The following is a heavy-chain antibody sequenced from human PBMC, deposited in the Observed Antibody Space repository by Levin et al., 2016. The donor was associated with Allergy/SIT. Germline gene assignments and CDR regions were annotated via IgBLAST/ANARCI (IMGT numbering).Heavy chain of an antibody. CDR1: GFTFRNYV. J-gene: IGHJ5*02. CDR2: ITGSGDGT. Sequence: GESLKISCAASGFTFRNYVLAWVRQAPGKGLQWVSSITGSGDGTFYADSVKGRFTISRDNSRNTLYLQMNSLGAEDTAVYYCAKGKGSGVLDWFDPWGQGTLVTVSS. V-gene: IGHV3-23*01. CDR3: AKGKGSGVLDWFDP. D-gene: IGHD3-10*01.